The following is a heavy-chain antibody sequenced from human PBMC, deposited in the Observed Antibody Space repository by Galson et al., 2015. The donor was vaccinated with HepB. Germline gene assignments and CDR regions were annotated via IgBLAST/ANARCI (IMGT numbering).Heavy chain of an antibody. CDR2: IIGSGGVT. CDR3: AKFDYYDYVWGNNRLKSFDS. CDR1: GFTFSRYA. D-gene: IGHD3-16*01. V-gene: IGHV3-23*01. J-gene: IGHJ4*02. Sequence: SLRLSCAASGFTFSRYAMSWVRQAPGKGLEWVSSIIGSGGVTDYADSVKGRSTISRDNSKNTLYLQMNSLRAEDTAVYYCAKFDYYDYVWGNNRLKSFDSWGRGTLVTVSP.